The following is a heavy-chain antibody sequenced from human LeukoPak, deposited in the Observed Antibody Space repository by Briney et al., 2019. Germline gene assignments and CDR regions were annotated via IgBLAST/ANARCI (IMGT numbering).Heavy chain of an antibody. Sequence: SETLSLTCTVSGGSISTYSWSWIRQPPGKGLEWIGYIYYTGRTSYNLSLKSRVIISVDTSKNQFSLKLSSVTAADTAMYYCARGYSGTYLTVGYWGQGTLVTVSS. D-gene: IGHD1-26*01. CDR3: ARGYSGTYLTVGY. V-gene: IGHV4-59*01. CDR1: GGSISTYS. J-gene: IGHJ4*02. CDR2: IYYTGRT.